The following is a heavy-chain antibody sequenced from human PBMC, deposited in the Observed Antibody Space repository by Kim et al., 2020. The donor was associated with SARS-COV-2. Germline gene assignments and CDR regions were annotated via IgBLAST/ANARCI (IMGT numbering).Heavy chain of an antibody. J-gene: IGHJ6*02. V-gene: IGHV3-33*06. D-gene: IGHD6-13*01. CDR3: AKDMAAACTRELYYYYGMDV. Sequence: FSISRDNSKNTLYLQMNSLRAEDTAVYYCAKDMAAACTRELYYYYGMDVWGQGTTVTVSS.